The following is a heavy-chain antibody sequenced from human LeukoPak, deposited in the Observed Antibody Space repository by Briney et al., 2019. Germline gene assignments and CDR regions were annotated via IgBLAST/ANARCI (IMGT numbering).Heavy chain of an antibody. J-gene: IGHJ4*02. CDR1: GGTFSSYA. D-gene: IGHD3-22*01. Sequence: SVKVSCKASGGTFSSYAISWVQQAPGQGLEWMGGIIPIFGTANYAQKFQGRVTITADESTSTAYMELSSLRSEDTAVYYCAGSDYYDSSGAFDYWGQGTLVTVSS. CDR3: AGSDYYDSSGAFDY. V-gene: IGHV1-69*13. CDR2: IIPIFGTA.